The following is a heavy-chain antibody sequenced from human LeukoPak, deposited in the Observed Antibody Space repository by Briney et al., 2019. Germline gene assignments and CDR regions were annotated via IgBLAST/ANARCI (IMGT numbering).Heavy chain of an antibody. CDR3: AREKPHYDSSGYYYVS. J-gene: IGHJ4*02. CDR1: GFTFSSYS. D-gene: IGHD3-22*01. V-gene: IGHV3-48*01. CDR2: ISSSSSTI. Sequence: GGSLRLSCAASGFTFSSYSMNWVRQAPGKELEWVSYISSSSSTIYNADSVKGRLTISRDNAKNSLYLQMNSLRAEDTAVYYCAREKPHYDSSGYYYVSWGQGTLVTVSS.